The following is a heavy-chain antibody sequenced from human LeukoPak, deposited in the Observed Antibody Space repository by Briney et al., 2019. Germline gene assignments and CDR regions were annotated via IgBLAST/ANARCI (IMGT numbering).Heavy chain of an antibody. CDR2: ISGSGGST. D-gene: IGHD6-19*01. V-gene: IGHV3-23*01. CDR3: AKEQWLATGFDY. J-gene: IGHJ4*02. Sequence: PGGSLRLSCAASGFTFSSYGMSWVRQAPGKGLEWVSAISGSGGSTYYADSVKGRFIISRDNSKNTLYLQMNSLRAEDTAVYYCAKEQWLATGFDYWGQGTLVTVSS. CDR1: GFTFSSYG.